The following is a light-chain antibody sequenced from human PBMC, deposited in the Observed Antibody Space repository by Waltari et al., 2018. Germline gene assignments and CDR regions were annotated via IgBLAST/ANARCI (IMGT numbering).Light chain of an antibody. CDR1: QVISNY. J-gene: IGKJ4*01. Sequence: DIQMTQSPSSLSASVGDIVIITCRASQVISNYLAWYQQKTGKVPNLLIYAASTLQSGVPSRFSGSGSGTDFTLTISSLQPEDVATYYCQKYSSAPLTFGGGTKVEIK. CDR3: QKYSSAPLT. CDR2: AAS. V-gene: IGKV1-27*01.